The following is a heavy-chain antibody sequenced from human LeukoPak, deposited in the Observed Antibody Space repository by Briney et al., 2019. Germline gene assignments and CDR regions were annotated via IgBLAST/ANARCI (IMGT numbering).Heavy chain of an antibody. CDR3: ARFGYSGWNLEY. D-gene: IGHD5-12*01. V-gene: IGHV3-7*01. Sequence: AGGSLRLSCAASGFTFNNYAMSWVRQAPGKGLEGVANINQGGSVKYYVDSVKGRFTISRDDAKSSLYVQMNSLRDEDTAVYYCARFGYSGWNLEYWGQGTLVTVSS. J-gene: IGHJ4*02. CDR2: INQGGSVK. CDR1: GFTFNNYA.